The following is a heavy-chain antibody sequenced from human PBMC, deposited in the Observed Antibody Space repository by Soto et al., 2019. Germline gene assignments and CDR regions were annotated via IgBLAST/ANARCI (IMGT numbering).Heavy chain of an antibody. D-gene: IGHD3-10*01. CDR2: ISAYNGNI. J-gene: IGHJ4*02. Sequence: QVQLVQSGAEVKKPGASVKVSCKASGYMFNTYGITWVRQAPGQGLEWMGWISAYNGNIDYAQNLQGRVTMTIDTSTSTAYMELTSLRSDDTAVYYCARTYGSGSYFLPFEYWGQGTLVSVSS. V-gene: IGHV1-18*01. CDR1: GYMFNTYG. CDR3: ARTYGSGSYFLPFEY.